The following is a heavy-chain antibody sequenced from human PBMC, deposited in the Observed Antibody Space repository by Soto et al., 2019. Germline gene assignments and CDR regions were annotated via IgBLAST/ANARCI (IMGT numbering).Heavy chain of an antibody. V-gene: IGHV5-51*01. CDR2: IYPGDSDT. CDR1: GYSFTSYW. J-gene: IGHJ4*02. CDR3: ARMGGYCSSTSCYTAYYFDY. D-gene: IGHD2-2*02. Sequence: GESLKISCKGSGYSFTSYWIGWVRQMPGKGLEWMGIIYPGDSDTRYSPSFQGQVTISADKSISTAYLQWSSLKASDTTMYYCARMGGYCSSTSCYTAYYFDYWGQGTLV.